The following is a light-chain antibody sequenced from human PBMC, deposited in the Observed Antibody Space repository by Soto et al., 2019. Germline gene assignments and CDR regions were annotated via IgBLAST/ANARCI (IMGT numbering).Light chain of an antibody. CDR3: QHYGSSPPDT. J-gene: IGKJ2*01. CDR1: QSVRTRY. V-gene: IGKV3-20*01. CDR2: GTS. Sequence: EIVLTQSPGTLSLSLGERATLSCRASQSVRTRYVAWYQQKPGQAPSLLIYGTSNRAAGIPDRFSGSGSGTDFSLTISRLEPEDFAVYYCQHYGSSPPDTFGQGTKLEIK.